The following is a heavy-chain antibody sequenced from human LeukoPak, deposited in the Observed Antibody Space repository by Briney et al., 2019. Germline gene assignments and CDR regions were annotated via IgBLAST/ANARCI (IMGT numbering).Heavy chain of an antibody. J-gene: IGHJ4*02. V-gene: IGHV5-51*01. CDR1: GYTFANYW. Sequence: GESLKISCQGSGYTFANYWIGWVRQMPGKGLEWMGIIYPGDSDTRYSPSFQGQVTISADKSISTAYLRRSSLKASDTAVYYCARREGGWYLDYWGQGTLVTVSS. D-gene: IGHD6-19*01. CDR2: IYPGDSDT. CDR3: ARREGGWYLDY.